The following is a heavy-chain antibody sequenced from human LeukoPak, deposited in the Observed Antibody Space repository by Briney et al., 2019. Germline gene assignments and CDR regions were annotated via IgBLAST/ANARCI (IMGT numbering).Heavy chain of an antibody. V-gene: IGHV4-59*01. Sequence: PSETLSLTCTVSGSSISSYYWSWIRQPPGKGLEWIGYIYYSGSTNYNPSLKSRVTISVDTSKNQFSLKLSSVTAADTAVYYCAREKVVPAAITSNWFDPWGQGTLVTVSS. CDR1: GSSISSYY. CDR2: IYYSGST. CDR3: AREKVVPAAITSNWFDP. J-gene: IGHJ5*02. D-gene: IGHD2-2*01.